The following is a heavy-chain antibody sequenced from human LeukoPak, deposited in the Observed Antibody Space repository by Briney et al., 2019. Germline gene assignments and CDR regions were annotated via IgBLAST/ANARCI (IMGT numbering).Heavy chain of an antibody. J-gene: IGHJ4*02. D-gene: IGHD2-15*01. Sequence: QSGGSLRLSCAASGFTFSIYAMHWVRQAPGKGLDWVALVAYGGNTKSYANSVKGRFTISRDSSTVYLQMNSLTTDDTAIYYCARGSVGTPPPFEYWGQGTLVTVSS. CDR3: ARGSVGTPPPFEY. CDR1: GFTFSIYA. CDR2: VAYGGNTK. V-gene: IGHV3-30-3*01.